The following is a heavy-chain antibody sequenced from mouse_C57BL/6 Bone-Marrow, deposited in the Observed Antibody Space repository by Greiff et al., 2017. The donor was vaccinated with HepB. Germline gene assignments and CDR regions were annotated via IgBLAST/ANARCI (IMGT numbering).Heavy chain of an antibody. CDR3: ARVTTVVAGDY. CDR2: ISDGGSYT. V-gene: IGHV5-4*03. J-gene: IGHJ2*01. CDR1: GFTFSSYA. Sequence: EVKLVESGGGLVKPGGSLKLSCAASGFTFSSYAMSWVRQTPEKRLEWVATISDGGSYTYYPDNVKGRFTISRDNAKSNLYLQMSHLKSEDTAMYYCARVTTVVAGDYWGQGTTLTDSS. D-gene: IGHD1-1*01.